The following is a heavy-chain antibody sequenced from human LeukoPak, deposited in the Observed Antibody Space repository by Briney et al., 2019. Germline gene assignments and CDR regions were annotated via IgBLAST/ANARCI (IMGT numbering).Heavy chain of an antibody. CDR3: AKPPPDNYHYYYGMDV. V-gene: IGHV3-23*01. CDR1: GFTLSNYA. J-gene: IGHJ6*02. CDR2: ISGGGGYTST. Sequence: GGSLRLSCAASGFTLSNYAMTWVRQAPGKGLEWVSAISGGGGYTSTYYADSVKGRFTISRDNSKNTLYLQMNSLRAKDTAVYYCAKPPPDNYHYYYGMDVWGQGTTVTVSS.